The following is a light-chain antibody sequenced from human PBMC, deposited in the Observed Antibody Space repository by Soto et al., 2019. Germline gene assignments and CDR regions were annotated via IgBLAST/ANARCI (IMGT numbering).Light chain of an antibody. Sequence: DIQMTHSPSSLSASVGDRVTITCRASHPININLVWFQQKPGKAPKSLIYAATNLQSGVPSRFSGSGGGIDFSLTISSLQPEDVATYYCQHYQRYPPSFGGGTKLEIK. V-gene: IGKV1-16*01. CDR1: HPININ. J-gene: IGKJ4*01. CDR3: QHYQRYPPS. CDR2: AAT.